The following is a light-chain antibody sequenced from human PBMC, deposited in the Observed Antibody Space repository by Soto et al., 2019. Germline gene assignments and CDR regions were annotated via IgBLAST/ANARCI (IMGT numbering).Light chain of an antibody. CDR2: AAS. CDR3: LQFFNFPRA. CDR1: QDIGND. J-gene: IGKJ1*01. V-gene: IGKV1-6*02. Sequence: AIQMTQSPSSLAGSVGDRLTITCRASQDIGNDLGWYQQKPGKAPKLLIYAASSLQSGVSSRFSGSGSGKEFPLPISSRQPEDFETYNCLQFFNFPRAFGQGTRVDFK.